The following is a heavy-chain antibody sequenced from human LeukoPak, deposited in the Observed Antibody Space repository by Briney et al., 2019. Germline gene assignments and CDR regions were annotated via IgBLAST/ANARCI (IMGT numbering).Heavy chain of an antibody. Sequence: GGSLRLSCAASGFTFSSYWMSWVRQASGKGLEWAANIKQDGSEKYYVDSVKGRFTISRDNAKNSLYLQMNSLRAEDTAVYYCARGRSEYYYDSSGYINFDYWGQGTLVTVSS. CDR1: GFTFSSYW. J-gene: IGHJ4*02. D-gene: IGHD3-22*01. V-gene: IGHV3-7*01. CDR3: ARGRSEYYYDSSGYINFDY. CDR2: IKQDGSEK.